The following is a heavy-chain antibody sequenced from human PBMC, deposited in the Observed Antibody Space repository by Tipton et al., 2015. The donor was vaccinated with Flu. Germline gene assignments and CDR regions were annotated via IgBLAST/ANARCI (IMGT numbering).Heavy chain of an antibody. Sequence: TLSLTCTVSGYSVTGGYYWGWNRQPPGKGLEYIGYMFHSGSTYYNPSLRSRVTISVDTSKNQFSLKLSSVTAADTAVYYCAREGVGNAFDIWGQGTMVTVSS. CDR1: GYSVTGGYY. CDR2: MFHSGST. V-gene: IGHV4-38-2*02. J-gene: IGHJ3*02. D-gene: IGHD1-26*01. CDR3: AREGVGNAFDI.